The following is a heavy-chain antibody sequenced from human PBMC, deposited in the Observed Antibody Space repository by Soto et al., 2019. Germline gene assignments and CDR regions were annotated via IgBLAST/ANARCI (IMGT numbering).Heavy chain of an antibody. CDR3: ARDHLRWFDP. J-gene: IGHJ5*02. Sequence: EVQLVESGGGLVQPGGSLRLSCAASGFTFSRYWMSWVRQAPGKGLEWVANIKQDGSEKYYVDSVKGRFTISRDNAKNSLYLQMNSLRAEDTAVYYCARDHLRWFDPWGQGTLVTVSS. CDR1: GFTFSRYW. CDR2: IKQDGSEK. V-gene: IGHV3-7*01.